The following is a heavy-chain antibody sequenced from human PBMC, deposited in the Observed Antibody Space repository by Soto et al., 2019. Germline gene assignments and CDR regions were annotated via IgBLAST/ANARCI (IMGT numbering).Heavy chain of an antibody. D-gene: IGHD1-1*01. CDR3: AKSVYNWNGGFFDY. CDR2: ISYDGNNK. Sequence: PGGSLRLSCAASGFTFSTYGMHWVRQAPGKGLEWVAVISYDGNNKYYADSVKGRFTISRDNSKNTLYLQMSSLRAEDTAVYYCAKSVYNWNGGFFDYWGQGTLVTVSS. J-gene: IGHJ4*02. V-gene: IGHV3-30*18. CDR1: GFTFSTYG.